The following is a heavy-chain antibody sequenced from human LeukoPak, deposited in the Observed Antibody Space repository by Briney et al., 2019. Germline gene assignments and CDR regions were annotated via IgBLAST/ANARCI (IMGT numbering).Heavy chain of an antibody. CDR3: AGYDSSGYYYGLLEAFDI. J-gene: IGHJ3*02. D-gene: IGHD3-22*01. Sequence: SESLSLTCTVSGGSISSYYWSWIRQPAGKGLEWIGRIYTSGSTNYNPSLKSRVTMSVDTSKNQFSLKLSSVTAADTAVYYCAGYDSSGYYYGLLEAFDIWGQGTMVTVS. V-gene: IGHV4-4*07. CDR2: IYTSGST. CDR1: GGSISSYY.